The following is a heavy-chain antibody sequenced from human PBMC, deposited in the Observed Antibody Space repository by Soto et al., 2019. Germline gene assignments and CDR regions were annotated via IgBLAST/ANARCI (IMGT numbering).Heavy chain of an antibody. D-gene: IGHD3-16*01. CDR3: AREFAYFVS. J-gene: IGHJ4*02. CDR1: GGSFKSGSYS. CDR2: VYHTGRT. V-gene: IGHV4-61*01. Sequence: LSLTCTVSGGSFKSGSYSWSWIRQPPGKGLEWSGDVYHTGRTSYNPSLKSRVSISMDTSKNQFSLNLDSVTAVDTAVYCCAREFAYFVSWGPGTLVTVSS.